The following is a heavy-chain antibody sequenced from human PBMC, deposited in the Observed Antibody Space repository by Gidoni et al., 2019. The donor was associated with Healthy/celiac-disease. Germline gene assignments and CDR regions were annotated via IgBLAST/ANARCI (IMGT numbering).Heavy chain of an antibody. D-gene: IGHD6-6*01. J-gene: IGHJ4*02. Sequence: QVQLQQRRAAPLTPSESLSLTCPSYGGTFCGSYWSWLRQPPGKWLEWIGEINHSGNTNYNPTLKSRVTISVDTSKNQFSLKLSSVTAADTAVYYCARDVFIAARQRGRGPFDYWGQGTLVTVSS. CDR3: ARDVFIAARQRGRGPFDY. CDR1: GGTFCGSY. V-gene: IGHV4-34*01. CDR2: INHSGNT.